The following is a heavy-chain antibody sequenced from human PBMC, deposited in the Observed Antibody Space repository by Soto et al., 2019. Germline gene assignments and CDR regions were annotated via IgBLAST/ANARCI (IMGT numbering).Heavy chain of an antibody. J-gene: IGHJ6*02. CDR1: GYSFTSFW. Sequence: GESLKISCKGSGYSFTSFWITWVRQMPGKGLEWMGRIDPSDSYTNYSPSFQGHVTISADKSISTAYLQWSSLKASDTAMYYCKRYGRSFGIDVWGQGNTVTVSS. CDR2: IDPSDSYT. CDR3: KRYGRSFGIDV. V-gene: IGHV5-10-1*01. D-gene: IGHD3-9*01.